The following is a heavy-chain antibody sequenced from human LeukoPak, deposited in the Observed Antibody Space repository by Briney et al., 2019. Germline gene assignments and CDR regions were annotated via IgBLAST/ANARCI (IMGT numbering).Heavy chain of an antibody. V-gene: IGHV4-39*01. D-gene: IGHD3-3*02. CDR1: GGSISSNSYF. J-gene: IGHJ4*02. CDR2: IYYGGST. CDR3: ARPISADSQAYDY. Sequence: SETLSLTCIVSGGSISSNSYFWGWLRQPPGKGLEWIGSIYYGGSTYYNPSLKSRVTISVDTSRNQFSLRLSSVTAADTAVYYCARPISADSQAYDYWGQGTLVTVSS.